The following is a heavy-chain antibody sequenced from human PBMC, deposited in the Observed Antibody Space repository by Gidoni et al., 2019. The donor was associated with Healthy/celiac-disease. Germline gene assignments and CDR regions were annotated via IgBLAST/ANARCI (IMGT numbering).Heavy chain of an antibody. CDR1: GGTLSRYA. D-gene: IGHD2-2*02. V-gene: IGHV1-69*01. J-gene: IGHJ6*02. CDR2: MIPIFGTA. CDR3: ARCGGDIVVVPAAIPYYDYGMDV. Sequence: QVQLGQSGAEVKKPGSSVKVSCKASGGTLSRYAIIGVRRAPGQGLEWMGVMIPIFGTAHDAQKFQGRVTITADESTSTAYRDLSSMRSEDTAVYYWARCGGDIVVVPAAIPYYDYGMDVWGQGTTVTVSS.